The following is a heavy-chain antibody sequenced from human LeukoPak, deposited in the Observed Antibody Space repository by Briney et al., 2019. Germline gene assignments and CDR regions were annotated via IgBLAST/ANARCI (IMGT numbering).Heavy chain of an antibody. CDR3: AKDLEVATIRGDAFDI. D-gene: IGHD5-12*01. J-gene: IGHJ3*02. Sequence: GGSLRLSCAASGFTFSSYAMSWVRQAPGKGLEWVPPIRGSGGSTYYADCVKGRFTISRDNSKNTLYLQMNSLRAEDTAVYYCAKDLEVATIRGDAFDIWGQGTMVTVSS. CDR2: IRGSGGST. V-gene: IGHV3-23*01. CDR1: GFTFSSYA.